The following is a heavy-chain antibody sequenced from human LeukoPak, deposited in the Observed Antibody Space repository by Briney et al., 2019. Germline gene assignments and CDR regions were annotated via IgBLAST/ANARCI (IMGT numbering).Heavy chain of an antibody. V-gene: IGHV3-23*01. CDR3: ANRYVSEY. D-gene: IGHD3-16*01. J-gene: IGHJ4*02. CDR2: IAYAGT. Sequence: GGSLRLSCAASGFIFSDYAMNWVRQAPGKGLEWVSTIAYAGTYYPDSVKGRFITSRDDSKSTLYLQMNSLRADDTAVYFCANRYVSEYWGQGILVTVSS. CDR1: GFIFSDYA.